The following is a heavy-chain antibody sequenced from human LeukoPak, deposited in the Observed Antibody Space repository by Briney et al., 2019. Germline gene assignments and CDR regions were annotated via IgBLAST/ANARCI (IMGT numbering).Heavy chain of an antibody. CDR1: GGSISSYY. D-gene: IGHD5-12*01. CDR2: IYYSGST. V-gene: IGHV4-59*01. J-gene: IGHJ4*02. CDR3: ARFYSGPFDY. Sequence: SETLSLTCTVSGGSISSYYWSWIRQPPGKGLEWIGYIYYSGSTNYNPSLKSRVTISVDTSKNQFSLKLSSVTAADTAVYYCARFYSGPFDYWGQGTLVTVSS.